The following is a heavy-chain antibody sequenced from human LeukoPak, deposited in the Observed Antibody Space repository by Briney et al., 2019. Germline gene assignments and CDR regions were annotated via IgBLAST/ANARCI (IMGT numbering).Heavy chain of an antibody. CDR2: INHSGST. CDR3: AKGHSTFDP. V-gene: IGHV4-34*01. Sequence: PSETLPLTCAVYGGSFSGYYWSWIRQPPGKGLEWIEEINHSGSTNYNPSLKSRVTISVDTSKNQFALKLSSVTAADTAVYYCAKGHSTFDPWGQGTLVTVSS. CDR1: GGSFSGYY. J-gene: IGHJ5*01.